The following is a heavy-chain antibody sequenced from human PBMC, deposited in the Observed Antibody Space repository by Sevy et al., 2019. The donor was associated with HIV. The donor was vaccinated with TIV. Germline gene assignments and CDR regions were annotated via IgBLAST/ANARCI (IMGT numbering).Heavy chain of an antibody. CDR1: GFTFSSYW. V-gene: IGHV3-7*01. Sequence: GGSLRLSCAASGFTFSSYWMSWVRQAPGKGLEWVANIKQDGSEKYYVDSVKGRFTISRDNAKNSRYLQMNSLRAEDTAVYYCASSLGELSFFYYYYMDVWGKGTTVTVSS. J-gene: IGHJ6*03. D-gene: IGHD3-16*02. CDR2: IKQDGSEK. CDR3: ASSLGELSFFYYYYMDV.